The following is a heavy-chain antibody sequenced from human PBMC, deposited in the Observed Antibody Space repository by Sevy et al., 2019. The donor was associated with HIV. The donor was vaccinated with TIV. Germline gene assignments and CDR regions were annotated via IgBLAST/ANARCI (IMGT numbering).Heavy chain of an antibody. Sequence: GGSLRLSCAASGFTFDDYAMHWVRQAPGKGLEWVSGISWNSGSIGYADSVKGRFTISRDNAKNSLYLQMNSLRAEDTALYYCAKAIGYCSGGSCYSSPYYYYVMDVWGQGTTVTVSS. D-gene: IGHD2-15*01. CDR2: ISWNSGSI. CDR3: AKAIGYCSGGSCYSSPYYYYVMDV. CDR1: GFTFDDYA. V-gene: IGHV3-9*01. J-gene: IGHJ6*02.